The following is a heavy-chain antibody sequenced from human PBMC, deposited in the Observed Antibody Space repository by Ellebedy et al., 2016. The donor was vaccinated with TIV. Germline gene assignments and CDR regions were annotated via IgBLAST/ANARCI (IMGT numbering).Heavy chain of an antibody. CDR2: ISHDGSNK. CDR3: ARGSSSRGYFDS. Sequence: GGSLRLXCAASGFTFSYYSMHWVRQAPGKGLEWVAVISHDGSNKYHAESVKGRFTISRDDSKNTLYLQMNTLRTEDTALYFCARGSSSRGYFDSWGRGTLVTVSS. CDR1: GFTFSYYS. D-gene: IGHD6-13*01. V-gene: IGHV3-30-3*01. J-gene: IGHJ4*02.